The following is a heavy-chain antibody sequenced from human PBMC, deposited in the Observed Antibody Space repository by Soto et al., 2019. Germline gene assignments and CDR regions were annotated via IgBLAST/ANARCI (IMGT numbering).Heavy chain of an antibody. CDR3: ARDRISIFGVVNNWFDP. J-gene: IGHJ5*02. V-gene: IGHV1-18*01. CDR2: ISAYNGNT. CDR1: GYTFTSYG. Sequence: GASVKVSCKASGYTFTSYGISWVRQAPGQGLEWMGWISAYNGNTNYAQKLQGRVTMTTDTSTSTAYMELRSLRSDDTAVYYFARDRISIFGVVNNWFDPWGQGTLVTVSS. D-gene: IGHD3-3*01.